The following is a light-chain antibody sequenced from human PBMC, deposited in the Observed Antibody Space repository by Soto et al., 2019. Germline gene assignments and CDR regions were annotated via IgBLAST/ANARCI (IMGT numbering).Light chain of an antibody. CDR3: AAWDDSLNGDYV. CDR2: SNN. Sequence: QSVLTQPPSVSGAPGQRVTISCTGSSSNIGAGYDVNWYQQLPGTAPKLLIHSNNQRPSGVPDRFSGSKSGTSASLAISGLQSEDEADYYCAAWDDSLNGDYVFGTGTQLTVL. V-gene: IGLV1-44*01. CDR1: SSNIGAGYD. J-gene: IGLJ1*01.